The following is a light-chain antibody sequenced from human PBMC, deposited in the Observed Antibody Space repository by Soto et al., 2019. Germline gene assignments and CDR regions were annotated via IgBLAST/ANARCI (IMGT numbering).Light chain of an antibody. CDR3: QERSNWPALT. J-gene: IGKJ4*01. CDR1: QSVGSS. CDR2: DAS. Sequence: EIVLTQSPGTLSLSPGERATLSCRASQSVGSSLAWYQQKPGQAPRLLIYDASNRATGIPARFSGSGSGTDFTLTISSLEPEDFALYYCQERSNWPALTFGGGSKVEI. V-gene: IGKV3-11*01.